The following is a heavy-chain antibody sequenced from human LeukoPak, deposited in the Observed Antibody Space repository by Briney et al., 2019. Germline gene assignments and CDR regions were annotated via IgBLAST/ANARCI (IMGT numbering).Heavy chain of an antibody. V-gene: IGHV1-2*02. CDR1: GYTFTSYG. CDR3: ARAVAGTGDY. J-gene: IGHJ4*02. D-gene: IGHD6-19*01. Sequence: ASVKVSCKASGYTFTSYGISWVRQAPGQGLEWMGWIDPNSGGTNYAQKFQGRVTMTRDTSISTAYMELSRLRSDDTAVYYCARAVAGTGDYWGQGTLVTVSS. CDR2: IDPNSGGT.